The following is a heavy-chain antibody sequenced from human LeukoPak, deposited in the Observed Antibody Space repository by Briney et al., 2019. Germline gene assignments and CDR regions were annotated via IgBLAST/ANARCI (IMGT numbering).Heavy chain of an antibody. CDR2: ISGGGYTT. V-gene: IGHV3-23*01. CDR3: AKDRGYCSSASCYGFDY. J-gene: IGHJ4*02. Sequence: GGSLRLSCAAYGFTFSDYAVSWVRQAPGKGLEWVSTISGGGYTTYYADSVKGRFTISRDISKNTLYLRVNSLRAEDTAVYYCAKDRGYCSSASCYGFDYWGQGTLVTVSS. D-gene: IGHD2-2*01. CDR1: GFTFSDYA.